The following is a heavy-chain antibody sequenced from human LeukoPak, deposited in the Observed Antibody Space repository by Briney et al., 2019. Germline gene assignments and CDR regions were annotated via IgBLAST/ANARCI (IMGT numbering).Heavy chain of an antibody. J-gene: IGHJ4*02. D-gene: IGHD6-19*01. CDR2: IWYDGSKK. V-gene: IGHV3-33*01. CDR3: ARDYSTGCPGD. Sequence: GRSLRLSCAASGFTFSSYGFHWVRQAPGKGLEWVAIIWYDGSKKYYSDSVKGRFSISRDDSQSTLYLQMNSLRAEDTAVYFCARDYSTGCPGDWGQGTLVTVSS. CDR1: GFTFSSYG.